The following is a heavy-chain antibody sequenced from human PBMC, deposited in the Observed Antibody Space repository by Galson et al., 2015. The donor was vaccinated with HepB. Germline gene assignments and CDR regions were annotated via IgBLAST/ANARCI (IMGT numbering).Heavy chain of an antibody. CDR1: GFSLTTNTMC. CDR2: IDWDDDK. D-gene: IGHD3-10*01. J-gene: IGHJ4*02. CDR3: ARASRSGSYNWYFDY. Sequence: PALVKPTQTLTLTCTFSGFSLTTNTMCVSWIRQPPGKALEWLARIDWDDDKYYSTSLKTRLTVSKDTSKNQVVLTMTNMDPVDTATYYCARASRSGSYNWYFDYWGPGTLVTVSS. V-gene: IGHV2-70*11.